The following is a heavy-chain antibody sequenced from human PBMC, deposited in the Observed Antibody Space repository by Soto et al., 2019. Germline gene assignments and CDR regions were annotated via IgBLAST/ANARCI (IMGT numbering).Heavy chain of an antibody. Sequence: ASVKVSCKASGYTFTQYDINWVRQAAGQGLEWMGWMNPNTGNTGFAQKFQDRVAMTRNTSISTAYMELSSLRSEDTALYFCARGRWGPPFDIWGQGTPVTVSS. CDR1: GYTFTQYD. V-gene: IGHV1-8*01. D-gene: IGHD3-16*01. CDR3: ARGRWGPPFDI. J-gene: IGHJ4*02. CDR2: MNPNTGNT.